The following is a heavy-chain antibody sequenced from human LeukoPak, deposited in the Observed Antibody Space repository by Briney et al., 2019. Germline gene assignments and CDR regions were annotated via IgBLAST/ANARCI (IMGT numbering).Heavy chain of an antibody. CDR3: ARSPYYDILTGYTNYYYYYGMDV. Sequence: GASVKVSCKASGGTFSSYAISWVRQAPGQGLEWMGGIIPIFGTANYAQKFQGRVTITADESTSTAYMELSSLRSEDTAVYYCARSPYYDILTGYTNYYYYYGMDVWGQGTTVTVSS. D-gene: IGHD3-9*01. J-gene: IGHJ6*02. CDR2: IIPIFGTA. CDR1: GGTFSSYA. V-gene: IGHV1-69*13.